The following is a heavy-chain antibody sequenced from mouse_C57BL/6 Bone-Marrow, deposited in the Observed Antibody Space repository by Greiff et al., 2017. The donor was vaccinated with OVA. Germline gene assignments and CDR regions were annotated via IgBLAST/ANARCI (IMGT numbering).Heavy chain of an antibody. J-gene: IGHJ3*01. CDR1: GYTFTSYG. Sequence: QVQLQQSGAELARPGASVKLSCKASGYTFTSYGISWVKQRTGQGLEWIGEIYPRSGNTYYNEKFKGKATLTADKSSSTAYMELRSLTSEDSAVYFCATPSPYYGSSYVRFAYWGQGTLVTVSA. V-gene: IGHV1-81*01. CDR2: IYPRSGNT. CDR3: ATPSPYYGSSYVRFAY. D-gene: IGHD1-1*01.